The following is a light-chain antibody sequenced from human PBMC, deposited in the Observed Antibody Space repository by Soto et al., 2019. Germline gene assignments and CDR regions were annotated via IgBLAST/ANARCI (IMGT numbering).Light chain of an antibody. CDR2: GAS. CDR1: QSVSSSY. J-gene: IGKJ3*01. V-gene: IGKV3-20*01. CDR3: QQYGSSPPGST. Sequence: EIVLTQSPGTLSLSPGERATLSCRASQSVSSSYLAWYQQKPGQAPRLLIYGASSRATGIPDRFSGSGSGTDFTLTISRLEPEDFAVYYCQQYGSSPPGSTFCPGTKVDIK.